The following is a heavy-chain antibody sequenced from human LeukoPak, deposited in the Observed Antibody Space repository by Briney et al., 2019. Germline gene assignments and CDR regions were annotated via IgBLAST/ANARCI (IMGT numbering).Heavy chain of an antibody. J-gene: IGHJ4*02. CDR3: AKRGSVGTLGHFDY. V-gene: IGHV4-61*08. CDR2: IYYSGST. D-gene: IGHD6-13*01. Sequence: PSETLSLTCAVSGGSISSGGYYWSWIRQHPGRGLEWIGYIYYSGSTNYNPSLKSRVTISVDTSKNQFSLKLSSVTAADTAVYYCAKRGSVGTLGHFDYWGQGTLVTVSS. CDR1: GGSISSGGYY.